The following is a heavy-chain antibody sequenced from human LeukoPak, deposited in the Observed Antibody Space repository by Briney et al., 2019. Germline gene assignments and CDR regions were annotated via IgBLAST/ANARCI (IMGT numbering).Heavy chain of an antibody. D-gene: IGHD1-26*01. CDR2: IYYSGNT. CDR3: ARVPTRYYMDV. V-gene: IGHV4-39*07. CDR1: GGSISSSSYY. Sequence: LETLSLTCTVSGGSISSSSYYWGWIRQPPGKGLEWIGSIYYSGNTYYNPSLKSRVTISADTSKNQFSLKLSSVTAADTAVYYCARVPTRYYMDVWGKGTTVTVSS. J-gene: IGHJ6*03.